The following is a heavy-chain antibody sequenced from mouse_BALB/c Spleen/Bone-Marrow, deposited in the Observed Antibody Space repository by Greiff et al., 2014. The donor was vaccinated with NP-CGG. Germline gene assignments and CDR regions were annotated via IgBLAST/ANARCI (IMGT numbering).Heavy chain of an antibody. Sequence: EVQVVESGGGLVKPGGSLKLSCAASGFTFSDYYMYWVRQTPEKRLEWVATISDGGSYTYYPDSVKGRFTISRDNAKNNLYLQMSSLKSEDTAMYYCARDRRITTATYAMDYWGQGTSVTVSP. CDR3: ARDRRITTATYAMDY. D-gene: IGHD1-2*01. CDR1: GFTFSDYY. V-gene: IGHV5-4*02. CDR2: ISDGGSYT. J-gene: IGHJ4*01.